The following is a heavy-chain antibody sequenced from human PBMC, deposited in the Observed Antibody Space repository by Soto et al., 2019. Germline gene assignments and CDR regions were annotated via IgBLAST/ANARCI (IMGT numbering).Heavy chain of an antibody. J-gene: IGHJ5*02. CDR2: IIADNGNT. V-gene: IGHV1-58*02. CDR1: GFTFTSSA. CDR3: ARVKLLWWFDP. D-gene: IGHD1-7*01. Sequence: SVKVSCKASGFTFTSSAMQWVRQARGQRLEWMGWIIADNGNTNYAQKLQERVTMTTDTSTSTAYMELRSLRSDDTAVYYCARVKLLWWFDPWGQGTLVTVSS.